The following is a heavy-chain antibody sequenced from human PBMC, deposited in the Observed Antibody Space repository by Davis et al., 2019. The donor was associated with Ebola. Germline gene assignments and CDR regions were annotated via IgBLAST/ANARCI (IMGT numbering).Heavy chain of an antibody. J-gene: IGHJ5*02. CDR3: SRQRGNWNDWFDP. D-gene: IGHD1-1*01. CDR1: GGSFSGYY. V-gene: IGHV4-34*03. CDR2: INHSGST. Sequence: SETLSLTCAVYGGSFSGYYWSWIRQPPGKGLEWIGEINHSGSTNYNPSLKSRVTISVDKSKNQFSLKLSSVTAADTAVYYCSRQRGNWNDWFDPWGPGTLVTVSS.